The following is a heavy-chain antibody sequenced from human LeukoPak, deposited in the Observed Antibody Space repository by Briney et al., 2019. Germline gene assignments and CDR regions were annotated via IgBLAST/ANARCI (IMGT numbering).Heavy chain of an antibody. CDR1: GFTFSSYW. D-gene: IGHD3-22*01. CDR2: IKQDGSEK. Sequence: GGSLRLSCAASGFTFSSYWMSWVRQAPGKGPERVANIKQDGSEKYYVDSVKGRFTISRDNAKNSLYLQMNSLRAEDTAVYYCARGGFVAGSGSTSGSWGLGTLVTVSS. J-gene: IGHJ5*02. CDR3: ARGGFVAGSGSTSGS. V-gene: IGHV3-7*04.